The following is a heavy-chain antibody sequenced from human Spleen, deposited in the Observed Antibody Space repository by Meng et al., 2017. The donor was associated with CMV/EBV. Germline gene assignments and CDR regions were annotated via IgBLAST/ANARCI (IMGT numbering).Heavy chain of an antibody. Sequence: ASVKVSCKASGYTFTAHYFHWVRQAPGQGLEWMGWIHPHRGDTNYAQQFQGRVTMTRDTSISTAYMELSRLRSDDTAVYYCARVNSVQDQVGGYYYGMDVWGQGTTVTVSS. CDR3: ARVNSVQDQVGGYYYGMDV. V-gene: IGHV1-2*02. CDR1: GYTFTAHY. J-gene: IGHJ6*02. CDR2: IHPHRGDT. D-gene: IGHD4-23*01.